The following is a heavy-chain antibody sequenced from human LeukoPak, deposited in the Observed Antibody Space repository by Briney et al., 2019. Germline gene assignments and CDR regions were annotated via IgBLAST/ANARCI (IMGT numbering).Heavy chain of an antibody. CDR2: LYAGGMT. CDR3: TRDRMDV. V-gene: IGHV3-66*01. Sequence: GGSLRLSCAASGFTAESHYMSWVRESPVKGREWISVLYAGGMTSYADSVKGRLTISRDNSNNPLHLQMNSLTVEDTAVYYWTRDRMDVWGQGTTVIVSS. J-gene: IGHJ6*02. CDR1: GFTAESHY.